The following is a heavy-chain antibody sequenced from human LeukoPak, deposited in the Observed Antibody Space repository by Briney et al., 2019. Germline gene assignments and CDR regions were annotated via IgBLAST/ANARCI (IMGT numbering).Heavy chain of an antibody. CDR2: INPNSGGT. D-gene: IGHD1-26*01. CDR3: AREIDTYSGSYFNY. J-gene: IGHJ4*02. CDR1: GYPFSGYY. V-gene: IGHV1-2*02. Sequence: AASVKVSCKASGYPFSGYYMHWVRQAPGQGLEWLGWINPNSGGTNYAQKFQDRVTMTRDASVRTAYMELTSLTSDDTAVYYCAREIDTYSGSYFNYWGQGTLVTVSS.